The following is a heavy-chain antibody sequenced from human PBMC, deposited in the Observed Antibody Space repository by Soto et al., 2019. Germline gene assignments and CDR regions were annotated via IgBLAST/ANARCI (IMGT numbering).Heavy chain of an antibody. J-gene: IGHJ4*02. Sequence: QLVESGGGVVQPERSLKLSCTASNFVFSVYSLHWVRQAPGKGLEWVALISYDGGNKYYADSVKGRFTISRDNSKNTLYLQMNSLRREDTAVYYCARDKDQYAFWAGTLDSWGQGTLVTVSS. CDR3: ARDKDQYAFWAGTLDS. V-gene: IGHV3-30-3*01. CDR2: ISYDGGNK. D-gene: IGHD3-3*01. CDR1: NFVFSVYS.